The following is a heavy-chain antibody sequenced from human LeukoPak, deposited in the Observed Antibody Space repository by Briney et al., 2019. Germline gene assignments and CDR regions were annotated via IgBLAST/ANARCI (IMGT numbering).Heavy chain of an antibody. CDR3: AGGSYGYH. CDR1: GFSFSNNW. V-gene: IGHV3-74*01. D-gene: IGHD4-17*01. CDR2: INDDGGST. J-gene: IGHJ5*02. Sequence: GGSLRLSCAASGFSFSNNWMNWVRQAPGKGLVWISRINDDGGSTGYADSVKGRFTISRDNAKNTVYLQMNSLRVEDTAVYYCAGGSYGYHWGQGTRVTLSS.